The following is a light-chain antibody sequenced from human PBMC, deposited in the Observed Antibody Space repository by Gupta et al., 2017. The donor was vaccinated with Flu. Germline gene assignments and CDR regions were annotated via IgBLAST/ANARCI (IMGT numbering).Light chain of an antibody. CDR1: SSNIGAGYD. V-gene: IGLV1-40*01. J-gene: IGLJ3*02. Sequence: QSVLTPPPSVSGAPGQTVTIPCTGSSSNIGAGYDVHWYQQLPGRAPKVLIYGSSKRPSGVPDRFFGSKSGISASLAITGLQAEDEADYYCQSYDTSLSGWVFGGGTKVTAL. CDR2: GSS. CDR3: QSYDTSLSGWV.